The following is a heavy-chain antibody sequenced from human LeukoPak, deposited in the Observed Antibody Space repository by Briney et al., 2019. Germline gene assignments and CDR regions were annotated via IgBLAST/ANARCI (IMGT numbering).Heavy chain of an antibody. Sequence: GASVKVSCKASGGTFSSYAISWVRQAPGQGLEWMGGIIPIFGTASYAQKFQGRVTITADKSTSTAYMELSSLRSEDTAVYYCARAVTFFGGTSTLFDYWGQGTLVTVSS. D-gene: IGHD4-23*01. CDR3: ARAVTFFGGTSTLFDY. J-gene: IGHJ4*02. CDR1: GGTFSSYA. CDR2: IIPIFGTA. V-gene: IGHV1-69*06.